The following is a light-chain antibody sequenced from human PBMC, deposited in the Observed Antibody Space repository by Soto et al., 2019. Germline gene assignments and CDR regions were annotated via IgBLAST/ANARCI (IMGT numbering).Light chain of an antibody. CDR3: QQSYSTPSIP. CDR1: QSISSY. CDR2: AAS. Sequence: DIQMTQSPSSLSCSVGDRVTITCRASQSISSYLNWYQQKPGKAPKLLIYAASSLQSGVPSRFSGSGSGTDFTLTISSLQPEDFATYYCQQSYSTPSIPFGQGSRLEIK. V-gene: IGKV1-39*01. J-gene: IGKJ5*01.